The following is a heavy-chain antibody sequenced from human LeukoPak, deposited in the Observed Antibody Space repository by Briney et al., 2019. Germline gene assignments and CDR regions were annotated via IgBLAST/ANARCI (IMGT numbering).Heavy chain of an antibody. D-gene: IGHD3-22*01. CDR1: GFTFSSYA. CDR2: IRSKANSYAT. J-gene: IGHJ3*02. CDR3: ISSWLEETGAFDI. Sequence: GGSLRLSCAASGFTFSSYAMHWVRQASGKGLEWVGRIRSKANSYATAFAASVKGRFTISRDDSKNTAYLQMNSLKTEDTAVYYCISSWLEETGAFDIWGQGTMVTVSS. V-gene: IGHV3-73*01.